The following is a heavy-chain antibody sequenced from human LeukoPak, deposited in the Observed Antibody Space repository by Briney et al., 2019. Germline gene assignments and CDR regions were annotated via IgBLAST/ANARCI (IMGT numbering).Heavy chain of an antibody. V-gene: IGHV3-48*01. J-gene: IGHJ4*02. CDR2: ISSSSSTI. CDR3: ARTTDTVDY. CDR1: GFTFSSYS. Sequence: PGGSLSLSCAASGFTFSSYSMNWVRQAPGKGLEWVSYISSSSSTIYYADSVKGRFTISRGNAKNSLYLQMNSLRAEDTAVYYCARTTDTVDYWGQGTLVTVSS. D-gene: IGHD4-11*01.